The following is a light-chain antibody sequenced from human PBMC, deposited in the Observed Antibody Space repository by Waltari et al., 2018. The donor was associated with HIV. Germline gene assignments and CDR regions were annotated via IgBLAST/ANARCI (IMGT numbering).Light chain of an antibody. CDR3: SSRDTTGRFWV. CDR1: ILRFYY. V-gene: IGLV3-19*01. Sequence: SSELTQYPLVSVAPGQTARIASQGDILRFYYVSWYQQRPGQAPRLLAYGSNNRPSGIPDRFAGSTSGNTMSLTITATRAEDEGDYFCSSRDTTGRFWVFG. J-gene: IGLJ1*01. CDR2: GSN.